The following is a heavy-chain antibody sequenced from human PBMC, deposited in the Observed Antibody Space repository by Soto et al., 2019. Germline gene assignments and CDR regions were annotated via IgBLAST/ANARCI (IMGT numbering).Heavy chain of an antibody. CDR2: IYYSGST. CDR3: AREGGDGVDY. J-gene: IGHJ4*02. V-gene: IGHV4-31*03. D-gene: IGHD3-16*01. Sequence: QVQLQESGPGLVKPSQTLSLTCTVSGGSISSVNFYWSWIRQHPGKGLEWIGYIYYSGSTYYNPSLKSRVTISVDTSKNQVSLKLNSVTAADTAVYYCAREGGDGVDYWGQGTLVTVSS. CDR1: GGSISSVNFY.